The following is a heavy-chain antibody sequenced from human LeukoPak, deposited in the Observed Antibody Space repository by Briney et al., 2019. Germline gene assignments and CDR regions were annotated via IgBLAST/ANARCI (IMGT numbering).Heavy chain of an antibody. CDR1: GFTFSHSW. Sequence: GGSLRLSCVASGFTFSHSWMTWVRQAPGKGLEWVGHIKEDGSSQNYADSVKGRFTISRDNAKSSLHLQMNGLRAEDTAMYYCVKDSGWFHFDSGGQGTLVTVSS. CDR3: VKDSGWFHFDS. V-gene: IGHV3-7*03. CDR2: IKEDGSSQ. J-gene: IGHJ4*02. D-gene: IGHD6-19*01.